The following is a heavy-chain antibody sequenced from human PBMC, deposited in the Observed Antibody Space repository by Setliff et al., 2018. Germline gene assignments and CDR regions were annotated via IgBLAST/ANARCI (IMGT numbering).Heavy chain of an antibody. CDR3: ARLPNYVWGSPVDY. CDR2: IYYSGRT. CDR1: GGSISSYY. J-gene: IGHJ4*02. V-gene: IGHV4-59*08. D-gene: IGHD3-16*01. Sequence: SETLSLTCTVSGGSISSYYWSWTRQPPGKGLEWIGYIYYSGRTFYNPSLKSRVTISVDTSKNQFSLTLSSVTAADTAVYYCARLPNYVWGSPVDYWGQGTLVTVSS.